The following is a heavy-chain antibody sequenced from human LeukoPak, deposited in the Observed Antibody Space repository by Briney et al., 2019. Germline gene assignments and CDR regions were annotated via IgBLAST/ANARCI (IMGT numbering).Heavy chain of an antibody. CDR3: ARSRFRGYSYGNPNWFDP. CDR2: IYYGGST. Sequence: SETLSLTCTVSGGSISSYYWSWIRQPPGKGLEWIGYIYYGGSTNYNPSLKSRVTISVDTSKNQFSLKLSSVTAADTAVYYCARSRFRGYSYGNPNWFDPWGQGTLVTVSS. D-gene: IGHD5-18*01. V-gene: IGHV4-59*01. J-gene: IGHJ5*02. CDR1: GGSISSYY.